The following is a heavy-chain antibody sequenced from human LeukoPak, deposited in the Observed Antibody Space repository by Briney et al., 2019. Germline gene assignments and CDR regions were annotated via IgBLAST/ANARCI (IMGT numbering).Heavy chain of an antibody. Sequence: GGSLRLSCAASGFTFSSCTMNWVRQAPGKGLEWVSSIGSGSSYIYYADSVKGRFSISRDNAKNSLYLQLSSLRVEDTAVYYCARARGSCAGGRCYPEHWGQGTLVTDSS. CDR3: ARARGSCAGGRCYPEH. V-gene: IGHV3-21*01. CDR2: IGSGSSYI. D-gene: IGHD2-15*01. CDR1: GFTFSSCT. J-gene: IGHJ1*01.